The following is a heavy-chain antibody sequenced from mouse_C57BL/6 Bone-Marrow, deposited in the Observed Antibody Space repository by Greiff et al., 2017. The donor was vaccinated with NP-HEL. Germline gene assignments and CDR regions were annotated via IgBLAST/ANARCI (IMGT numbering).Heavy chain of an antibody. J-gene: IGHJ4*01. D-gene: IGHD1-1*01. CDR1: GFSLTSYA. CDR2: IWTGGGT. CDR3: ATNYGSSYYYAMDY. Sequence: QVQLKESGPGLVAPSQSLSITCTVSGFSLTSYAISWVRQPPGKGLEWLGVIWTGGGTNYNSALKSRLSISKDNSKSQVFLKMNSLQTDDTARYYCATNYGSSYYYAMDYWGQGTSVTVSS. V-gene: IGHV2-9-1*01.